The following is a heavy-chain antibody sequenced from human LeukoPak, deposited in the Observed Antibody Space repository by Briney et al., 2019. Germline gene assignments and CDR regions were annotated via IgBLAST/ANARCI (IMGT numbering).Heavy chain of an antibody. CDR1: GYTFTSYY. Sequence: ASVKVSCKASGYTFTSYYMHWVRQAPGQGLEWMGIINPSGGSTSYAQKFQGRVTMTRDMSTSTVYMELSSLRSEDTAVYYCARVPSPYYYDSSGYKDYWGQGTLVTVSS. V-gene: IGHV1-46*01. D-gene: IGHD3-22*01. CDR3: ARVPSPYYYDSSGYKDY. CDR2: INPSGGST. J-gene: IGHJ4*02.